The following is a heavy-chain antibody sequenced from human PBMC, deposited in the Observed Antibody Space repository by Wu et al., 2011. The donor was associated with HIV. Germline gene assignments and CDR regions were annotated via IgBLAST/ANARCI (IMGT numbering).Heavy chain of an antibody. CDR2: ITPPFGSA. CDR3: ARGPRDMLTGFSSQFHMDV. J-gene: IGHJ6*02. CDR1: GGSFNNYA. D-gene: IGHD3-9*01. V-gene: IGHV1-69*05. Sequence: QVQLVQSGAELKKPGSSVRVSCKTSGGSFNNYAINWMRQAPGQVLEWMGGITPPFGSANYAQTFQDRVTLTTDESTSTVYLKLTSLRSEDTAVYFCARGPRDMLTGFSSQFHMDVWGQGTTVTVSS.